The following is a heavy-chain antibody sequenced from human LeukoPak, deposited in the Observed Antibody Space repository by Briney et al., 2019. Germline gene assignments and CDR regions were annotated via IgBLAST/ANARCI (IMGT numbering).Heavy chain of an antibody. CDR3: AKDRLRPYSSTNPFDY. J-gene: IGHJ4*02. CDR1: GFTLSSYA. Sequence: GGSLRLSCAASGFTLSSYAMTWVRQAPGKGLEWVSTISGGGDSTYYADSLKGRFTISRDNSKNTLYLQMNSLRAEDTAVYYCAKDRLRPYSSTNPFDYWGQGTLVTVSS. V-gene: IGHV3-23*01. D-gene: IGHD6-19*01. CDR2: ISGGGDST.